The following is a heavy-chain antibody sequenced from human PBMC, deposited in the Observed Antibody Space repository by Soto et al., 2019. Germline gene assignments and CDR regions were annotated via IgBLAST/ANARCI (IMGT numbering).Heavy chain of an antibody. V-gene: IGHV3-30*03. CDR1: GIPSSRYG. CDR3: AREGGKIWSGYYTRYYYYGMDV. J-gene: IGHJ6*02. CDR2: ISYDGSNK. Sequence: GGSLRLSCAASGIPSSRYGMHWVRQAPGKGLEWLAVISYDGSNKYYADSVKGRFTISRDNSKNTLYLQMNSLRAEDTAVYYCAREGGKIWSGYYTRYYYYGMDVWGQGTTVTVSS. D-gene: IGHD3-3*01.